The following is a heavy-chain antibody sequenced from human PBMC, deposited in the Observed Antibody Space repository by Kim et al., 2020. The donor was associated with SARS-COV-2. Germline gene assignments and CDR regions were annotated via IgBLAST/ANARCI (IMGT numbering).Heavy chain of an antibody. V-gene: IGHV4-59*08. CDR3: ARGWAGWFGELRYGMDV. J-gene: IGHJ6*02. D-gene: IGHD3-10*01. Sequence: SETLSLTCTVSGGSISSYYWSWIRQPPGKGLEWIGYIYYSGSTNYNPSLKSRVTISVDTSKNQFSLKLSSVTAADTAVYYCARGWAGWFGELRYGMDVWGQGTTVTVSS. CDR1: GGSISSYY. CDR2: IYYSGST.